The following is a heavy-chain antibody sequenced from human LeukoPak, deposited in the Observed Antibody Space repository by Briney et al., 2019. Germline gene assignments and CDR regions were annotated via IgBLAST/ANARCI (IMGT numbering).Heavy chain of an antibody. CDR3: AKARGSSVYEQFDY. CDR1: GFTVSSNY. D-gene: IGHD5/OR15-5a*01. J-gene: IGHJ4*02. CDR2: ISTSGRAT. Sequence: GGSLRLSCAASGFTVSSNYMSWVRQAPGKGLQWVSTISTSGRATYYADSVEGRFTISRDNSKNTLYLQMNSLRADDTAVYYCAKARGSSVYEQFDYWGQGTQVTVSP. V-gene: IGHV3-23*01.